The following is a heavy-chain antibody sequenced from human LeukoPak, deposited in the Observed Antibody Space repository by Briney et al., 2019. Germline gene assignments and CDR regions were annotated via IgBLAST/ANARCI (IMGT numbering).Heavy chain of an antibody. J-gene: IGHJ6*03. CDR1: GFTFSSYE. D-gene: IGHD1-1*01. Sequence: GGSLRLSCAASGFTFSSYEMNWVRQAPGNGLEWVSYISSSGSTIYYADSVKGRFTISRDNAKNSLYLQMNSLRAEDTAVYYCARLPTGTFGYYYYYMDVWGKGTTVTVSS. V-gene: IGHV3-48*03. CDR3: ARLPTGTFGYYYYYMDV. CDR2: ISSSGSTI.